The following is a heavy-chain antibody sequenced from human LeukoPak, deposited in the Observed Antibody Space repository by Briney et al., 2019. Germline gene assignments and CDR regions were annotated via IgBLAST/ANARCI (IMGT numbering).Heavy chain of an antibody. CDR2: IKQDGTEK. Sequence: GGSLRLSCAASGFTFSASWMSWVRQAPGKGLEWVANIKQDGTEKYSADSLKGRFTVSRDNVKKLLYLEMNSLRVEDTAVYYCARVGPPYYYYYMGVWGEGTTVTVSS. J-gene: IGHJ6*03. V-gene: IGHV3-7*04. CDR1: GFTFSASW. CDR3: ARVGPPYYYYYMGV.